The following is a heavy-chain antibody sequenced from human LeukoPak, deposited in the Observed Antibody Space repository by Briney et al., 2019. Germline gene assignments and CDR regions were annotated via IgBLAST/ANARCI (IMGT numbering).Heavy chain of an antibody. CDR3: ARISGSYRPFDY. Sequence: GGSLRLSCVASGXTFSNYAMSWVRQAPGKWREWVSAISGSGGRTYYADSVKGRFTISRDNSKNTLYLQMNSLRAEDTAVYYCARISGSYRPFDYWGQGTLVTVSS. CDR2: ISGSGGRT. V-gene: IGHV3-23*01. CDR1: GXTFSNYA. J-gene: IGHJ4*02. D-gene: IGHD3-16*02.